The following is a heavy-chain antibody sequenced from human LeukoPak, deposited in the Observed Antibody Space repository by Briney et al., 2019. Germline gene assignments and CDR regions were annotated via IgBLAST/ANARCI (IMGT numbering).Heavy chain of an antibody. D-gene: IGHD3-10*02. J-gene: IGHJ3*02. CDR1: GLTVSSNY. V-gene: IGHV3-53*01. CDR3: ARAVLGAFDI. CDR2: IYSGGST. Sequence: GGSLRLSCAASGLTVSSNYMSWVRQAPGEGLEWVPVIYSGGSTYYADSVKGRFTISRDNAKNSLYLQMNSLRAEDTAVYYCARAVLGAFDIWGQGTMVTVSS.